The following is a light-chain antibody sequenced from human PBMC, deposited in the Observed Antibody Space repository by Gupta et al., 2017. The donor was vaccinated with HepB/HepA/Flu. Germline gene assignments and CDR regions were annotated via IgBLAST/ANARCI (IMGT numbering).Light chain of an antibody. V-gene: IGKV3-11*01. J-gene: IGKJ4*01. CDR1: QSVRNY. Sequence: EIVLTQSPVTLSLSPGERATLSCRASQSVRNYLAWYQQKPGQAPRLLIYDASKRATGIPARFSGSGSGTDFTLTISSLEPEDIAVYYCQQRTNWPLTFGGGTKVEIK. CDR2: DAS. CDR3: QQRTNWPLT.